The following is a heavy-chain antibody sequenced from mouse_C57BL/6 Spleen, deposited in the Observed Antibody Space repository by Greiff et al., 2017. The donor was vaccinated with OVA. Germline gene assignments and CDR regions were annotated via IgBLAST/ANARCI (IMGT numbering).Heavy chain of an antibody. D-gene: IGHD1-1*02. J-gene: IGHJ3*01. V-gene: IGHV1-64*01. Sequence: QVQLQQPGAELVKPGASVKLSCKASGFTFTSYWMHWVKPRPGQGLEWIGMIHPNSGSTNYNEKFKSKATLTDDTSSSTAYMQLSRLTSEDAVVYCCTMGVEGEFAYWGQGTLVTVSA. CDR3: TMGVEGEFAY. CDR2: IHPNSGST. CDR1: GFTFTSYW.